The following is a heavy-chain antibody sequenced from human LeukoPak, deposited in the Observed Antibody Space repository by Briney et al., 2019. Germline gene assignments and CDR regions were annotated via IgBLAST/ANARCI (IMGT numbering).Heavy chain of an antibody. J-gene: IGHJ4*02. CDR2: ISWNSGSI. Sequence: GGSLRLSCAASGFTFDDYAMHWVRQAPGEGLEWVSGISWNSGSIGYADSVKDRFTISRDNAKNSLYLQMNSLRAEDTALYYCAKENGYCSSTSCHFDYWGQGTLVTVSS. D-gene: IGHD2-2*01. CDR1: GFTFDDYA. V-gene: IGHV3-9*01. CDR3: AKENGYCSSTSCHFDY.